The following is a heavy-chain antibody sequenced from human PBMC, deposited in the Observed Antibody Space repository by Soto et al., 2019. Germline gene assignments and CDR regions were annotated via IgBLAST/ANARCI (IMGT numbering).Heavy chain of an antibody. V-gene: IGHV4-4*02. CDR2: IFHDGNT. J-gene: IGHJ4*02. CDR1: GASIGSGGW. Sequence: SETLSHTCAVSGASIGSGGWWSWVRQPPGKGLEWIAEIFHDGNTNYSPSLKSRVTISVDKSQNQFSLKLSSVTAADTAVYYCATRTVFRPLDCWGQGTRVTVSS. CDR3: ATRTVFRPLDC.